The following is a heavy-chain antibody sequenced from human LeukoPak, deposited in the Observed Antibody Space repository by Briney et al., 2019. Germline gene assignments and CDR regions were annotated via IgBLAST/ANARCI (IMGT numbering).Heavy chain of an antibody. CDR3: ARRDSSSWWSYFDY. D-gene: IGHD6-13*01. CDR1: GGSIGSNY. J-gene: IGHJ4*02. V-gene: IGHV4-59*01. Sequence: SETLSLTCTVSGGSIGSNYWTWIRQPPGKGLEYIGYIYYTGGSNYNPSLKSRVTISVDTSKNQFSLKLSSVTAADTAVYYCARRDSSSWWSYFDYWGQGTLVTVSS. CDR2: IYYTGGS.